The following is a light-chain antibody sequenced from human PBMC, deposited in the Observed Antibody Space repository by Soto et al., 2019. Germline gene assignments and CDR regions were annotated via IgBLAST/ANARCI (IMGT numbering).Light chain of an antibody. Sequence: DIQMTQASSSLSASIGDRVTITCRASQGISNYLAWYQQQPGKVPKLLIYAASTLQSGVPSRFSGSGSGTDFTLTISSLQPEDVATDYCQKYNTAPPTFGGGTKVEIK. CDR1: QGISNY. J-gene: IGKJ4*01. CDR2: AAS. V-gene: IGKV1-27*01. CDR3: QKYNTAPPT.